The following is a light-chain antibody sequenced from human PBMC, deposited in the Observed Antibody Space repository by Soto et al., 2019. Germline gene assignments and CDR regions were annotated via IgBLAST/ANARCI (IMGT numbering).Light chain of an antibody. CDR3: QQSISPPLT. V-gene: IGKV1-39*01. CDR2: AAP. CDR1: QSISNY. Sequence: DIQMTQSPSSLSASVGDRVTITCRASQSISNYLNWYQQKPGKAPNLLIYAAPSLQSGVPSRFSGSGSGTDFTLTISSLQPEDCATYYCQQSISPPLTFGGGTKVEIK. J-gene: IGKJ4*01.